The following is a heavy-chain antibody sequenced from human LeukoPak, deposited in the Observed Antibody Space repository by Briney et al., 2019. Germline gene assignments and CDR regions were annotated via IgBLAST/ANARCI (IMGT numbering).Heavy chain of an antibody. D-gene: IGHD5-18*01. CDR2: IYYSGST. Sequence: SETLSLTCTVSGGSISSYYWSWIRQPPGKGLEWIGYIYYSGSTNYNPSLKSRVTISVDTSKNQFSLHLSSVTAADTAVYYCARWPMDTALDYWGQGTLVTVPS. CDR3: ARWPMDTALDY. CDR1: GGSISSYY. J-gene: IGHJ4*02. V-gene: IGHV4-59*08.